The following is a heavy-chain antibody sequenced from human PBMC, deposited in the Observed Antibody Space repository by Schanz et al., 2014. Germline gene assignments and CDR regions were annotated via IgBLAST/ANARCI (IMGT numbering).Heavy chain of an antibody. D-gene: IGHD3-9*01. J-gene: IGHJ3*02. CDR1: GGTFSSFA. V-gene: IGHV1-69*09. CDR2: IIPILDIT. Sequence: QLVQSGAEVKKPGASVKVSCKASGGTFSSFAIFWVRQAPGQGLEWMGTIIPILDITNYAQKFQGRVTVTRDTSTTTVYMDLSSLISEDTAVYYCAFDRDDAYDIWGQGTTVTVSS. CDR3: AFDRDDAYDI.